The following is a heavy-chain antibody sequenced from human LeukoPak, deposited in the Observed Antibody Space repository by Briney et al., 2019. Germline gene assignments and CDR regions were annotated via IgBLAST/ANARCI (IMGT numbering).Heavy chain of an antibody. Sequence: GGSLRLSCAASGFTVSSNYMSWVRQAPGKGLEWVSTISGSGTSTYYADSVKGRFTISRDNSKNTLYLQMNSLRPEDTAVNYCAKSTSSSAWYPLDYWGQGTPVTVSS. CDR2: ISGSGTST. J-gene: IGHJ4*02. CDR1: GFTVSSNY. D-gene: IGHD6-19*01. V-gene: IGHV3-23*01. CDR3: AKSTSSSAWYPLDY.